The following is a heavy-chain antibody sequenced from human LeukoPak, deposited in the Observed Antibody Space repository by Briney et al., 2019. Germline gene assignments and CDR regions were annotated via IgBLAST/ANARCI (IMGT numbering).Heavy chain of an antibody. V-gene: IGHV4-59*01. J-gene: IGHJ4*02. CDR1: GGSISSYY. CDR3: AKVQGSWGYYDSSGYYPFDY. Sequence: SGTLSLTCTVSGGSISSYYWSWIRQPPGKGLEWIGYIYYSGSTNYNPSLKSRVTISVDTSKNQFSLKLSSVTAADTAVYYCAKVQGSWGYYDSSGYYPFDYWGQGTLVTVSS. D-gene: IGHD3-22*01. CDR2: IYYSGST.